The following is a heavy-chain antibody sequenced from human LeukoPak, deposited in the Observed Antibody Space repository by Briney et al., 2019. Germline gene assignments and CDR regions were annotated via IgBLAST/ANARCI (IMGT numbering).Heavy chain of an antibody. CDR2: IIPVFGVS. Sequence: SVKVSCKASGGSFSNSVITWVRQAPGQGLEWMGRIIPVFGVSNFAQKFQGRVTITADKSTNTAHMELSRLESGDTAVYYCARGEEQWLVRYYYYGMDVWGQGTTVTVSS. J-gene: IGHJ6*02. V-gene: IGHV1-69*04. CDR1: GGSFSNSV. D-gene: IGHD6-19*01. CDR3: ARGEEQWLVRYYYYGMDV.